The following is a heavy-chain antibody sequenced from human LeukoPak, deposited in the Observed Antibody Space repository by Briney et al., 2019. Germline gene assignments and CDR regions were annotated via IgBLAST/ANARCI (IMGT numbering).Heavy chain of an antibody. CDR3: TTYTMGAFDS. Sequence: GGSLRLSCAASGFTFSSYAMHWVRQAPGKGLEWVGRIKSKSDGGTTDYDAPVKGRFTISRDDSKNTVYLQMNSLKTEDTAMFYCTTYTMGAFDSWGQGTLVTVSS. V-gene: IGHV3-15*01. CDR2: IKSKSDGGTT. J-gene: IGHJ4*02. D-gene: IGHD3-10*01. CDR1: GFTFSSYA.